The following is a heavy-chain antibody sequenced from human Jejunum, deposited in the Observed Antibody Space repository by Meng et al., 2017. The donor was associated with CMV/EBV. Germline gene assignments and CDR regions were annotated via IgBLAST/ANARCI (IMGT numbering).Heavy chain of an antibody. D-gene: IGHD3-22*01. J-gene: IGHJ4*02. CDR1: FTSDSDV. Sequence: FTSDSDVIRWVRQAPGRGLEWVASMRLDQYNKYYVDSVKGRFTISRDSSKSTLYLQMNSLRAEDTAVYFCGKSRRNIGYLQYCLDYWGQGTLVTVSS. CDR2: MRLDQYNK. CDR3: GKSRRNIGYLQYCLDY. V-gene: IGHV3-30*02.